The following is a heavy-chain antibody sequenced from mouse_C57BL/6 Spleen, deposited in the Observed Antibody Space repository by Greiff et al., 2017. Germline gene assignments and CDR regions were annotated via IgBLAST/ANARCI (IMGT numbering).Heavy chain of an antibody. V-gene: IGHV3-5*01. CDR1: GISITTGNYR. D-gene: IGHD4-1*01. J-gene: IGHJ4*01. CDR2: IYYSGPI. Sequence: EVQLQESGPGLVKPSQTVFLTCTVTGISITTGNYRWSWIRQFPGNKLEWIGYIYYSGPITYNPSLTSRSTITRDTPKNQFFLAMNSLTAEHTATYYDARDSPNWGYYAMDYWGQGTSVTVSS. CDR3: ARDSPNWGYYAMDY.